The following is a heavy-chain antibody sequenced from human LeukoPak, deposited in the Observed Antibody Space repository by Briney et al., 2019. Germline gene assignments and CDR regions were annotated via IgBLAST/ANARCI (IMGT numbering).Heavy chain of an antibody. D-gene: IGHD3-10*01. J-gene: IGHJ4*02. CDR3: SRDRGPTDY. Sequence: PGGSLRLFCAASGFTFSGYSMNWVRQAPGKGLEWVSYISTSSSSIYYADSVKGRFTISRDNAKNSLYLQMNSLRVEDTAVYYCSRDRGPTDYWGQGTLVTVSA. CDR2: ISTSSSSI. V-gene: IGHV3-48*04. CDR1: GFTFSGYS.